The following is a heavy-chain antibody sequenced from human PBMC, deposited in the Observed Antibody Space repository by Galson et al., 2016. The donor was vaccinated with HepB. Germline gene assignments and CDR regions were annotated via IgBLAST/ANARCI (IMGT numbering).Heavy chain of an antibody. CDR3: ARQHPTGDAPDL. Sequence: SETLSLTCFVSGFSVRGSNYHWGWIRQSPGKGLEWVGSITYSGTTYYNPSLKSRVTVSVDTPRDHFSLMLESVTAADTAVYYCARQHPTGDAPDLWGQGTLVTVSS. D-gene: IGHD4-17*01. V-gene: IGHV4-39*01. J-gene: IGHJ5*02. CDR2: ITYSGTT. CDR1: GFSVRGSNYH.